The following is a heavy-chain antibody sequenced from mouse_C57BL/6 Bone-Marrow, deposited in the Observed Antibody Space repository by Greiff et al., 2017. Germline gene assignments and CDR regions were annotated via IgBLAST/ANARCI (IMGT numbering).Heavy chain of an antibody. V-gene: IGHV1-69*01. CDR1: GYTFTSYW. D-gene: IGHD3-2*02. CDR2: IDPSDSYT. CDR3: ARRAAQAHAWFAY. Sequence: QVQLQQPGAELVMPGASVKLSCKASGYTFTSYWMHWVKQRPGQGLEWIGEIDPSDSYTNYNQKFKGKSTLTVDKSSSTAYMQLSSLTSEDSAVYYCARRAAQAHAWFAYWGQGTLVTVSA. J-gene: IGHJ3*01.